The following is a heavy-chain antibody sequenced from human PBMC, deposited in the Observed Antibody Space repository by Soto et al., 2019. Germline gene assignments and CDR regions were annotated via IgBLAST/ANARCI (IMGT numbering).Heavy chain of an antibody. CDR2: IQGGGST. V-gene: IGHV3-66*01. D-gene: IGHD2-15*01. Sequence: EVQLVESGGGLVQPGGSLRLSCAASGFTVSSKYMSWVRQAPGKGLEWVSLIQGGGSTYYAGSGKGSFSISRENSANTMFLQMNSLRVEDTAVYYCTRDDAHCSGGSCYWVPMDVWGNWTTVTVS. CDR3: TRDDAHCSGGSCYWVPMDV. CDR1: GFTVSSKY. J-gene: IGHJ6*03.